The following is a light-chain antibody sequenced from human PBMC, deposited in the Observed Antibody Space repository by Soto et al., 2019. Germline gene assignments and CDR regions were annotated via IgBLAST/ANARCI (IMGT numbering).Light chain of an antibody. V-gene: IGKV3-15*01. Sequence: EIVITQSPATLSLSPRGKAPPSFKASQSVSSNLAWYQQKPGQAPRLLIYGASTRATGIPARFSGSGSGTEFTLTISSLQSEDFAVYYCQQYNNWPPITFGQGTRLEIK. CDR3: QQYNNWPPIT. CDR1: QSVSSN. J-gene: IGKJ5*01. CDR2: GAS.